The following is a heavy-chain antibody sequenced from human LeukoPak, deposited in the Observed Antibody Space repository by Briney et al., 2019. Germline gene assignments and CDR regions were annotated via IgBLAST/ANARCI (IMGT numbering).Heavy chain of an antibody. V-gene: IGHV4-4*07. J-gene: IGHJ5*02. Sequence: SGTLSLTCTVSGGSISSYYWSWIRQPAGKGLEWIGRIYTSGSTNYNPSLKSRVTMSVDTSKNQFSLKLSSVTAADTAVYYCARDRRHYDSSGYHLWGQGTLVTVSS. CDR2: IYTSGST. CDR3: ARDRRHYDSSGYHL. D-gene: IGHD3-22*01. CDR1: GGSISSYY.